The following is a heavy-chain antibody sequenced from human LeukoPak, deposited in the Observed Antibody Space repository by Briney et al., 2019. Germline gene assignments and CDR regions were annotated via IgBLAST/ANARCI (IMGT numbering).Heavy chain of an antibody. CDR1: GGSISSSSYY. J-gene: IGHJ5*02. CDR2: TSSTGRT. D-gene: IGHD6-19*01. V-gene: IGHV4-61*02. CDR3: AKGAGPPWFDP. Sequence: SETLSLTCTVSGGSISSSSYYWGWIRQPAGKGLEWIGRTSSTGRTDYNPSLTSRVTISIDTSKNHFSMDLSSVTAADTAVYYCAKGAGPPWFDPWGQGTLVTVSS.